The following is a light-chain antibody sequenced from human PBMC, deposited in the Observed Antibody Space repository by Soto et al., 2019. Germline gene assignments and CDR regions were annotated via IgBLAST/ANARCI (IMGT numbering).Light chain of an antibody. Sequence: ALTQPASVSGSPGQSITISCTGTSSDVGGYNYVSWYQQHPGKAPKLMIYEVSNRPSGVSNRFSGSKSGNTASLTISGLQAEDEADYYCSSYTSSSTPYVFGTGTKVTVL. V-gene: IGLV2-14*01. CDR3: SSYTSSSTPYV. CDR1: SSDVGGYNY. CDR2: EVS. J-gene: IGLJ1*01.